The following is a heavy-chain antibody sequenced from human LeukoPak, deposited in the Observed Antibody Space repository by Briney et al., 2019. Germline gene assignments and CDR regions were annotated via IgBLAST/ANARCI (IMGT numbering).Heavy chain of an antibody. Sequence: SETLSLTCAVYGGSFSDYYWTWIRQPPGKGLEWIGEVNHSGSTNYNPSLNSRVTISVATSKHQFSLKLSSVTAADTAVYYCARGLRRRTMIAVPRRALWFDPWGQGTLVTVSS. CDR3: ARGLRRRTMIAVPRRALWFDP. J-gene: IGHJ5*02. V-gene: IGHV4-34*01. CDR1: GGSFSDYY. D-gene: IGHD3-22*01. CDR2: VNHSGST.